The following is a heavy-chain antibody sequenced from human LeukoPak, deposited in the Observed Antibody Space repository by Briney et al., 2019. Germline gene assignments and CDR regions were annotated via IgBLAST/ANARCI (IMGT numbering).Heavy chain of an antibody. D-gene: IGHD1-20*01. Sequence: GGSLRLSCAASGFTFSSYGMHWVRQAPGKGLEWVAVISYDGSNKYYADSVKGRFTISRDNSKNTLYLQMNSLRAEDTAVYYCAKDREGITGDYWGQGTLVTVSS. CDR3: AKDREGITGDY. CDR1: GFTFSSYG. J-gene: IGHJ4*02. CDR2: ISYDGSNK. V-gene: IGHV3-30*18.